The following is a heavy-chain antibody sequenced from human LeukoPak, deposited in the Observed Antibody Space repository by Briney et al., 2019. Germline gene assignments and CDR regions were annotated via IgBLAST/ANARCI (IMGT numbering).Heavy chain of an antibody. D-gene: IGHD2-15*01. J-gene: IGHJ4*02. V-gene: IGHV3-7*04. CDR1: RFTFSSYW. CDR2: IRQDGSET. CDR3: ARGRYCSGGICYFDY. Sequence: PGGSLRLSCAASRFTFSSYWMGWVRRAPGKGLEWVANIRQDGSETYFVDSVKGRFTISRDNANNSLYMQMNSLRAEDTAVYYCARGRYCSGGICYFDYWGQGTLVTVSS.